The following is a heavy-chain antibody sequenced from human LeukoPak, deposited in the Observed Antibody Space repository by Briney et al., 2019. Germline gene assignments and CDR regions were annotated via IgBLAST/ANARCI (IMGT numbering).Heavy chain of an antibody. D-gene: IGHD1-26*01. Sequence: PGGSLRLSCAASGFTFSNYGMHWVRQAPGKGLEWVSYISNTGSTIYYADSVKGRFTISRDNAKNSLYLQMNSLRAEDTASYYCARGGAADYWGQGTLVIVSS. CDR1: GFTFSNYG. V-gene: IGHV3-48*04. CDR3: ARGGAADY. J-gene: IGHJ4*02. CDR2: ISNTGSTI.